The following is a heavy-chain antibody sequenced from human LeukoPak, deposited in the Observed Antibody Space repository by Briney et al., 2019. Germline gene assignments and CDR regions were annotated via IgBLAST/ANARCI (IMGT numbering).Heavy chain of an antibody. V-gene: IGHV4-34*01. Sequence: SETLSLTCAVYGGSFSGYYWSWIRQPPGKGLEWIGEINHSGSTNYNPSLKSRVTISVDTSKNQFSLKRSSVTAADTAVYYCARRKVTMVRRHWFDPWGQGTLVTVSS. J-gene: IGHJ5*02. CDR2: INHSGST. CDR3: ARRKVTMVRRHWFDP. D-gene: IGHD3-10*01. CDR1: GGSFSGYY.